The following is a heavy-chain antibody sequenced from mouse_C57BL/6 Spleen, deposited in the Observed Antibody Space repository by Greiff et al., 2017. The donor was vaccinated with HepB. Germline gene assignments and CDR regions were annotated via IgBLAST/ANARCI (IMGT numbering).Heavy chain of an antibody. J-gene: IGHJ4*01. CDR1: GYTFTDYN. V-gene: IGHV1-18*01. CDR3: AREGLLSGYAMDY. D-gene: IGHD2-1*01. CDR2: INPNNGGT. Sequence: EVKLMESGPELVKPGASVKIPCKASGYTFTDYNMDWVKQSHGKSLEWIGDINPNNGGTIYNQKFKGKATLTVDKSSSTAYMELRSLTSEDTAVYYCAREGLLSGYAMDYWGQGTSVTVSS.